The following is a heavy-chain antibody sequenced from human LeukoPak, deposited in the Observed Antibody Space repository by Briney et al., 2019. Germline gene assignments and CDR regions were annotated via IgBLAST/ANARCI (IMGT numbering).Heavy chain of an antibody. CDR3: ARGIDDGDNWFDP. CDR1: GFTFSTFA. D-gene: IGHD1-1*01. CDR2: IRYDGSNK. V-gene: IGHV3-30*02. J-gene: IGHJ5*02. Sequence: GGSLRLSCAASGFTFSTFAMSWVRQAPGKGLEWVAFIRYDGSNKYYADSVKGRFTISRDNAKNSLYLQMNSLRAEDTALYYCARGIDDGDNWFDPWGQGTLVIVSS.